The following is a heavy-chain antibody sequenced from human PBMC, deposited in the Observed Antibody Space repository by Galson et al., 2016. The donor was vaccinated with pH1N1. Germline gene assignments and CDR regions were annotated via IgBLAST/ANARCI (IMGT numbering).Heavy chain of an antibody. Sequence: SLRLSCAASGFAFGEYSVNWVRQTPGKRLEWLAYMNINGNTMYYADSVKGRFTMSRDNAKNLLFLQMNSLKTEDTATYYCASGGSTSFDYWGQETLVTVPS. J-gene: IGHJ4*02. V-gene: IGHV3-48*04. CDR1: GFAFGEYS. CDR3: ASGGSTSFDY. D-gene: IGHD6-25*01. CDR2: MNINGNTM.